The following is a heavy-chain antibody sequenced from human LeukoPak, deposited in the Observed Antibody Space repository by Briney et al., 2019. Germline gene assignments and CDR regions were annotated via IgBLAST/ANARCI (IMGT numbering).Heavy chain of an antibody. D-gene: IGHD3-10*01. CDR2: IYYSGST. J-gene: IGHJ4*02. V-gene: IGHV4-59*08. Sequence: SETLSLTCTVSGGSISSYYWSWIRQPPGKGLEWIGYIYYSGSTDYNPSLKSRVTMSVDTSKNQFSLKLSSVTAADTAVYYCARHMVRGVIMGDWGQGTLVTVSS. CDR3: ARHMVRGVIMGD. CDR1: GGSISSYY.